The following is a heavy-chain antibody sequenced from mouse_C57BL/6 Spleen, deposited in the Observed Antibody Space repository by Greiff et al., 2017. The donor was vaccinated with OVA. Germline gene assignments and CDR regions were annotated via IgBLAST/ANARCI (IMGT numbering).Heavy chain of an antibody. CDR3: ARRHYGSSYEDY. CDR1: GYAFSSYW. D-gene: IGHD1-1*01. V-gene: IGHV1-80*01. CDR2: IYPGDGDT. Sequence: QVQLQQSGAELVKPGASVKISCKASGYAFSSYWMNWVKQRPGKGLEWIGQIYPGDGDTNYNGKFKGKATLTADKSSSTAYMQLSSLTSEDSAVYFCARRHYGSSYEDYWGKGTTLTVSS. J-gene: IGHJ2*01.